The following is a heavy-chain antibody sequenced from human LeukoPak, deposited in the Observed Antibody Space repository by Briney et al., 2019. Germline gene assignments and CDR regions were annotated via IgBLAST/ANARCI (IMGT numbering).Heavy chain of an antibody. CDR1: GGSISSHY. D-gene: IGHD3-16*01. V-gene: IGHV4-59*08. J-gene: IGHJ3*01. Sequence: SETLSLTCTVSGGSISSHYWSWIRQPPGKGLEWIGYIYNSGSTSYNPSLKSRVTISLDTSKNQFSLHLTSVTAADTAVYFCARDDYGVFDAFDVWGQGTVVTVSS. CDR3: ARDDYGVFDAFDV. CDR2: IYNSGST.